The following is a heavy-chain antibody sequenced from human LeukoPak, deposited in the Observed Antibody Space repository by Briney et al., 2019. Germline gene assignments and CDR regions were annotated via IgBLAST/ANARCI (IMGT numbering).Heavy chain of an antibody. V-gene: IGHV4-30-4*01. CDR2: VYYSVNT. CDR3: ARDRVVASSYYYGMDV. J-gene: IGHJ6*02. D-gene: IGHD2-15*01. CDR1: GASINSDDNY. Sequence: SETLSLTCTVSGASINSDDNYWSWIRQAPGTGLEWIGYVYYSVNTHYNPSLKSRITISVDTSKNQFSLKVTSVTAADTAVYYCARDRVVASSYYYGMDVWGQGTTVTVSS.